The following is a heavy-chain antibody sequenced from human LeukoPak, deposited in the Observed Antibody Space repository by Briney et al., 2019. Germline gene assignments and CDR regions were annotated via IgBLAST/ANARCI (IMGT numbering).Heavy chain of an antibody. V-gene: IGHV3-7*03. Sequence: PGGSLRLSCAASGFTFSDYYMSWVRQIPGKRPEWVANIDRDGGDKYYVDSVKGRFTLSRDNAKNSLYLQMNSLRVEDTAIYYCAREYCSGGTCYAPGYWGQGTLVTVSS. J-gene: IGHJ4*02. D-gene: IGHD2-15*01. CDR1: GFTFSDYY. CDR3: AREYCSGGTCYAPGY. CDR2: IDRDGGDK.